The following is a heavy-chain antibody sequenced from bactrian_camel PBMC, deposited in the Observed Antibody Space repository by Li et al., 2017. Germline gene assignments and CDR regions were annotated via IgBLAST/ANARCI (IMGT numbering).Heavy chain of an antibody. CDR3: ATEFYGLGSGRAGSGY. D-gene: IGHD5*01. J-gene: IGHJ4*01. CDR2: ITTGGSST. CDR1: GDTSSTTC. Sequence: QVQLVESGGGSVQAGGSLRLSCAASGDTSSTTCMGWFRQPPGQKREAVAAITTGGSSTMYRDSVKGRFTIARDHTKNTLYLQMNRLTSEDTGIYYCATEFYGLGSGRAGSGYWGQGTQVTVS. V-gene: IGHV3S53*01.